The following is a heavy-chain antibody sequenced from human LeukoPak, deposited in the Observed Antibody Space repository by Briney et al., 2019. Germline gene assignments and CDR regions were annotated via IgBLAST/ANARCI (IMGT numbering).Heavy chain of an antibody. CDR3: ARDRGPEETGTN. J-gene: IGHJ4*02. D-gene: IGHD1/OR15-1a*01. CDR1: GFTFSSYS. CDR2: ISSSSSYI. V-gene: IGHV3-21*01. Sequence: GGSLRLSCAASGFTFSSYSMNWVRQAPGKGLEWVSSISSSSSYIYYADSLKGRFTISRDNAKNSLYLQMNSLRAEDTAVYYCARDRGPEETGTNWGQGTLVTVSS.